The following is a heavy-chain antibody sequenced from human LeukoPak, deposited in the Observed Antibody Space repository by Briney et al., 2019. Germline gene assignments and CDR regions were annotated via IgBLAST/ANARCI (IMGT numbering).Heavy chain of an antibody. CDR1: GFTFSSYA. Sequence: GGSLRLSCAASGFTFSSYAMSWVRQAPGKGLEWVAVISYDGSNKYYADSVKGRFTISRDNSKNTLYLQMNSLRAEDTAVYYCAKDRIMVRGGGNFDYWGQGTLVTVSS. D-gene: IGHD3-10*01. J-gene: IGHJ4*02. CDR3: AKDRIMVRGGGNFDY. CDR2: ISYDGSNK. V-gene: IGHV3-30*18.